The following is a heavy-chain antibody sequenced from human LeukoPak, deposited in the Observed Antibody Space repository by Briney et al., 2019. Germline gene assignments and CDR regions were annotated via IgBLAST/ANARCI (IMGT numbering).Heavy chain of an antibody. J-gene: IGHJ6*03. D-gene: IGHD4-17*01. V-gene: IGHV1-69*05. CDR2: IIPIFGTV. CDR3: ARDIVRYGDYSPYYYYMDV. Sequence: SVKVSCKASGGTFSSYAISWVRQAPGQGLEWMGGIIPIFGTVNYAQKFQGRVTITTDESTSTAYMELSSLRSEDTAVYYCARDIVRYGDYSPYYYYMDVWGKGTTVTVSS. CDR1: GGTFSSYA.